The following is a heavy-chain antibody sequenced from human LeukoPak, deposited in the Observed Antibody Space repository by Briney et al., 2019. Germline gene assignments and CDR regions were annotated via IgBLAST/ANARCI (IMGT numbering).Heavy chain of an antibody. Sequence: SVKVSCKASVGTFSSYAISWVRQAPGQGLEWMGGIIPIFGTANYAQKFQGRVTITADESTSTAYMELSSLRSEDTAVYYCARIPRGYTDYYYYYYMDVWGKGTTVTVSS. J-gene: IGHJ6*03. CDR2: IIPIFGTA. CDR1: VGTFSSYA. D-gene: IGHD5-18*01. CDR3: ARIPRGYTDYYYYYYMDV. V-gene: IGHV1-69*13.